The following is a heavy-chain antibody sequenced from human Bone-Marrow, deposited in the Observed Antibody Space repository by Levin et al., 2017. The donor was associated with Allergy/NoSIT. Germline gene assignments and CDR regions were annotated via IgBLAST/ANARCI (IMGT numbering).Heavy chain of an antibody. CDR2: IYYSGST. CDR1: GGSISSYY. J-gene: IGHJ5*02. V-gene: IGHV4-59*01. Sequence: GSLRLSCTVSGGSISSYYWSWIRQPPGKGLEWIGYIYYSGSTNYNPSLKSRVTISVDTSKNQFSLKLSSVTAADTAVYYCAKQWLNNWFDPWGQGTLVTVSS. CDR3: AKQWLNNWFDP. D-gene: IGHD6-19*01.